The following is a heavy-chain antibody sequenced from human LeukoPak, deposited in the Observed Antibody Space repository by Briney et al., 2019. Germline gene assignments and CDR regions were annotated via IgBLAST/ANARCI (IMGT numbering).Heavy chain of an antibody. J-gene: IGHJ4*02. Sequence: SETLSLTCAVNGGSFSGHYWSWIRQPPGKGLEWIGEIHHSGNTNYNPSLKSRVIISVDTSKNQFFLNLSSLTAADTAVYYCASFFYDSVDYYYVPHFDHWGQGTPVTVSS. V-gene: IGHV4-34*01. D-gene: IGHD3-22*01. CDR1: GGSFSGHY. CDR3: ASFFYDSVDYYYVPHFDH. CDR2: IHHSGNT.